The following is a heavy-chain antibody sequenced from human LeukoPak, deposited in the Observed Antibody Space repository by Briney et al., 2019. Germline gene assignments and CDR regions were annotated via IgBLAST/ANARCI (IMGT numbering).Heavy chain of an antibody. V-gene: IGHV3-7*03. J-gene: IGHJ4*02. CDR3: ATDSRSCRY. CDR2: IKQDGSEK. CDR1: GFTFSNFL. Sequence: GESLRLSCAASGFTFSNFLMTWVRQAPGKGLEWVANIKQDGSEKYYLDSVKGRFTISRDNAKNSLFLQMNSLRAEDTAMYYCATDSRSCRYWGQGTLVTVSS.